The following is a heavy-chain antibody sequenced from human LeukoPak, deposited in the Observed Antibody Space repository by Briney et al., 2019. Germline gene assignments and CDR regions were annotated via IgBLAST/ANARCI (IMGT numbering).Heavy chain of an antibody. J-gene: IGHJ4*02. CDR2: ISYDGSNK. Sequence: PGGSLRLSCAASGFTFSNYWMSWVRQAPGKGLEWVAVISYDGSNKYYADSVKGRFIISRDNSKNTLYLQMNSLRAEDTAVYYCARDDYYDSSGPEGYGKFDYWGQGTLVTVSS. V-gene: IGHV3-30*03. D-gene: IGHD3-22*01. CDR3: ARDDYYDSSGPEGYGKFDY. CDR1: GFTFSNYW.